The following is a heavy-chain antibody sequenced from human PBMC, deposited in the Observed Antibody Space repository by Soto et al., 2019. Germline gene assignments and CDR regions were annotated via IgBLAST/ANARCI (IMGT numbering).Heavy chain of an antibody. Sequence: SETLSLTCTVSGDSVSSGSYYWSWIRQPPGKGLEWIGYIYYSGSTNYNPSLKSRVTISVDTSKNQFSLKLSSVTAAVTAVYYYARKFPHYYDSSGYYYDSWGQGTLVTVSS. CDR1: GDSVSSGSYY. V-gene: IGHV4-61*01. CDR3: ARKFPHYYDSSGYYYDS. CDR2: IYYSGST. D-gene: IGHD3-22*01. J-gene: IGHJ4*02.